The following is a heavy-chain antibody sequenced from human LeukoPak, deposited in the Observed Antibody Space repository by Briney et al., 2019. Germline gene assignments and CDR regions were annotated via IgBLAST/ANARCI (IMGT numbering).Heavy chain of an antibody. CDR2: VSSSGANT. CDR3: AKDIQGSY. CDR1: GXSFNSAA. Sequence: GGSLRLSCAASGXSFNSAAVTWVRQAPGKGLEWVSLVSSSGANTYYADSVKGLFTISRDNSKNTLYLQMNSLRAEDTAIYYCAKDIQGSYWGQGTLVTVSS. J-gene: IGHJ4*02. D-gene: IGHD2-21*01. V-gene: IGHV3-23*01.